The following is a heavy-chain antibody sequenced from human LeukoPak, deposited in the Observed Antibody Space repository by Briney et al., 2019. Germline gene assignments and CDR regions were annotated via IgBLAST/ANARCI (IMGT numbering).Heavy chain of an antibody. J-gene: IGHJ4*02. CDR1: GGSISSGSYY. Sequence: SQTLSLTCTVSGGSISSGSYYWSWIRQPAGKGLEWIGRIYTSGSTNYNPSLKSRVTISVDTSKNQFSLKLSSVTAADTAVYYCARAVLWGNRDCSGTSCYNRWGQGTLVTVSS. D-gene: IGHD2-2*02. V-gene: IGHV4-61*02. CDR2: IYTSGST. CDR3: ARAVLWGNRDCSGTSCYNR.